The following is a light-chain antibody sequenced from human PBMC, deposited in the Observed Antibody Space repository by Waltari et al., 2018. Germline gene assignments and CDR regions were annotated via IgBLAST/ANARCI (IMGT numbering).Light chain of an antibody. CDR2: VNR. CDR3: QAYDSSLSGRV. CDR1: SSNLGAGYD. Sequence: QSVLTQPPSVSGAPGQTVTISCTGSSSNLGAGYDVHWYQQLPRTVPKLLIYVNRNRPSGVPDRFSGSRSGTSASLAITGLRPEDEADYYCQAYDSSLSGRVFGGGTRVTVL. V-gene: IGLV1-40*01. J-gene: IGLJ3*02.